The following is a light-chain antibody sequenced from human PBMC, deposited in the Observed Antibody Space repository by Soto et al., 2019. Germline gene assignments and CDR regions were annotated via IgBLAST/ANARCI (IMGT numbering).Light chain of an antibody. CDR3: QQYSSYPWT. V-gene: IGKV1-5*01. CDR2: DAS. CDR1: QSLSNW. Sequence: TQSPATLSVSPGERVTLSCRASQSLSNWLAWYQQKPGKAPKLLIYDASSLETGVPSRFSGSGSGTEFTLIISSLQPDDFATYYCQQYSSYPWTFGQGTKVDIK. J-gene: IGKJ1*01.